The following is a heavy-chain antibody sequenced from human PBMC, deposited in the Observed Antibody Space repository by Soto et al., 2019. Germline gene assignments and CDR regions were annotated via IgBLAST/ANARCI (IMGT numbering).Heavy chain of an antibody. CDR2: ISDDGRNT. Sequence: QVQLVESGGGVVQPGRSLRLSCVASGFTFSSYGIHWVRQAPGQGLEWLAVISDDGRNTYYADSVKGQFTITRDNSKNTLYLQMNSLGPEDTAVYYCEKSPLGGEAYYYGMDVWGQGTTVTVSS. V-gene: IGHV3-30*18. D-gene: IGHD3-10*01. J-gene: IGHJ6*02. CDR3: EKSPLGGEAYYYGMDV. CDR1: GFTFSSYG.